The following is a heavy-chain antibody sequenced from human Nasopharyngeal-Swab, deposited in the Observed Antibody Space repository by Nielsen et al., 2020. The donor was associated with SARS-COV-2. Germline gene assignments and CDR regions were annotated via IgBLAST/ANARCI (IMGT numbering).Heavy chain of an antibody. CDR2: ISGSSSYI. D-gene: IGHD3-10*01. Sequence: WIRQPPGKGLEWVSSISGSSSYIYYADSVKGRFTISRDNAKNSLYLQMNSLRAEDTAVYYCARAGITMVRAFDYWGQGTRVTVSS. J-gene: IGHJ4*02. CDR3: ARAGITMVRAFDY. V-gene: IGHV3-21*03.